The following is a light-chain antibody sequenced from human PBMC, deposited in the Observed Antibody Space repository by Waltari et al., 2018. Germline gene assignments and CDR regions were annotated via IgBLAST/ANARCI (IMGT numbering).Light chain of an antibody. J-gene: IGLJ1*01. CDR1: SSDVGTYDT. CDR2: EVN. Sequence: QSALTKPASVSGSPGQSITISCTGTSSDVGTYDTVPWYQQRPGKDPEGIIYEVNKRPSGVSHLFSCPNSANTASRTISWLHAEDEADYSCSSYTGSVTLFVFVTGTIVTVL. CDR3: SSYTGSVTLFV. V-gene: IGLV2-14*01.